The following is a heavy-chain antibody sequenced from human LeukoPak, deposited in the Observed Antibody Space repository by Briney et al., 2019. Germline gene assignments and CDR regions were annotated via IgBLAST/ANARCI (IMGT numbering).Heavy chain of an antibody. V-gene: IGHV3-23*01. CDR1: GFTFSSYA. Sequence: GGSLRLSCAASGFTFSSYAMSWVHQAPGKGLEWVSAISGSGGSTYYADSVKGRFTISRDNSKNTLYLQMNSLRAEDTAVYYCAKDYYYDPYAFDIWGQGTMVTVSS. CDR3: AKDYYYDPYAFDI. J-gene: IGHJ3*02. D-gene: IGHD3-22*01. CDR2: ISGSGGST.